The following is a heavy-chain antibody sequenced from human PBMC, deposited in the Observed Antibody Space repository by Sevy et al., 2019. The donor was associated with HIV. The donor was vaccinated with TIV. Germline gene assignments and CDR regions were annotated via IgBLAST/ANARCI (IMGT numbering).Heavy chain of an antibody. D-gene: IGHD3-22*01. V-gene: IGHV1-18*01. Sequence: ASVKVSCKASGYTFTSYGISWVRQAPGQGLEWMGWISAYNGNTNYAQKLQGRVTMTTDISTSTAYMELRSLRSDDTAVYDCARISGYYSAYYYYMDVWGKGTTVTVSS. CDR2: ISAYNGNT. CDR3: ARISGYYSAYYYYMDV. CDR1: GYTFTSYG. J-gene: IGHJ6*03.